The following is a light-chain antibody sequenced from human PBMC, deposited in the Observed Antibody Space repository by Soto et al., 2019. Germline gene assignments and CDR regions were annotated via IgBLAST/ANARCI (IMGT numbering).Light chain of an antibody. Sequence: QSVLTQPPSAPGSPGQSVTISCTGTSSDVGGYNYVSWYQQHPGKAPKLMIYEVSKRPSGVPDRFSGSKSGNTASLPVSGLQAEDDADYCCSSYAGSNNLYVFGTGTKVTVL. V-gene: IGLV2-8*01. CDR1: SSDVGGYNY. CDR3: SSYAGSNNLYV. CDR2: EVS. J-gene: IGLJ1*01.